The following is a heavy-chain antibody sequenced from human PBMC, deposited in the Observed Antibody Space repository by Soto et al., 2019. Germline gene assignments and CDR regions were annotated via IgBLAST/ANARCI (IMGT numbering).Heavy chain of an antibody. Sequence: GGSLRLSCTASGFSVSDYSVNWVRQAPGKGLEWISYISSTGDLILYGDSVKGRFTIARDVARNSLYLQMDSLRDEDSAVYYCATWAIAVGGEGFWGPGTLVTVSS. CDR2: ISSTGDLI. J-gene: IGHJ4*02. D-gene: IGHD2-21*01. V-gene: IGHV3-48*02. CDR1: GFSVSDYS. CDR3: ATWAIAVGGEGF.